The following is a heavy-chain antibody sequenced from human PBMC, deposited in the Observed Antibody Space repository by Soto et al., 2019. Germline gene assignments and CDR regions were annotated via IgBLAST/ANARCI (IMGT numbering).Heavy chain of an antibody. CDR3: ARGSYGSGSYSNYYYGMDV. Sequence: QVQLQESGPGLVKPSGTLSLTCAVSGGSISSSNWWSWVRQPPGKGLEWIGEIYHSGSTNHNPSLKSRVTISVDKSKNQFSRKLSSVTAADTAVYYCARGSYGSGSYSNYYYGMDVWGQGTTVTVSS. CDR2: IYHSGST. J-gene: IGHJ6*02. D-gene: IGHD3-10*01. V-gene: IGHV4-4*02. CDR1: GGSISSSNW.